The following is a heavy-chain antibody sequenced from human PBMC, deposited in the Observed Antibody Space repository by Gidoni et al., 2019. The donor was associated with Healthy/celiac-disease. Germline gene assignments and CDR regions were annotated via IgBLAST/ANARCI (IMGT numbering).Heavy chain of an antibody. CDR3: ARIEMATSSNDY. Sequence: GGLVKPGGSLRLSCAASGFTFSDYYMSWIRQAPGKGLEWVSYISSSSSYTNYADSVKGRFTISRDNAKNSLYLQMNSLRAEDTAVYYCARIEMATSSNDYWGQGTLVTVSS. V-gene: IGHV3-11*03. D-gene: IGHD5-12*01. J-gene: IGHJ4*02. CDR1: GFTFSDYY. CDR2: ISSSSSYT.